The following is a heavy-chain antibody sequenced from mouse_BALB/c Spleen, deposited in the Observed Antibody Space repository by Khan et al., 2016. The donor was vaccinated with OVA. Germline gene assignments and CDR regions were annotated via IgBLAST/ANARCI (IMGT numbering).Heavy chain of an antibody. CDR2: INPSIGAT. J-gene: IGHJ2*01. CDR3: ARRGQRWDFDY. V-gene: IGHV1-7*01. Sequence: VQLQESGAELAKPGASVKMSCKASGYTFINYWILWVKQWPGQSLAWIGYINPSIGATEINQNFKDKATLTADKSSSTSYMQLSSVSSEVSAVYYGARRGQRWDFDYWGQGTTLTVSS. CDR1: GYTFINYW. D-gene: IGHD1-1*02.